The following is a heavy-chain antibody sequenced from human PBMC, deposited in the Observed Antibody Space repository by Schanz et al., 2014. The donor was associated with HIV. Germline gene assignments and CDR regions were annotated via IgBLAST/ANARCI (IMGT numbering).Heavy chain of an antibody. CDR3: AKTSITLGMDV. Sequence: VQLVESGGGVVQPGRSLRLSCAASGFIFRTHGMHWVRQPPGKGLEWVSGISWNSDTIGYGDSVKGRFTISRVNSKNTLYLQMNSLRAEDTAIYYCAKTSITLGMDVWGQGTTVTVSS. J-gene: IGHJ6*02. CDR1: GFIFRTHG. CDR2: ISWNSDTI. D-gene: IGHD1-20*01. V-gene: IGHV3-9*01.